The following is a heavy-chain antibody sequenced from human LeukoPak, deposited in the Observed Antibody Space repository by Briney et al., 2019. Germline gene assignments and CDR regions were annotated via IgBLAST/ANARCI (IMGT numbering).Heavy chain of an antibody. CDR1: GFTVSSNY. CDR2: IYSGGST. CDR3: ARGSYDFWSGYYTTAYYFDY. Sequence: PGGSLRLSCAASGFTVSSNYMSWVRQAPGKGLEWVSAIYSGGSTYYADSVKGRFTISRDNSKNTLYLQMNSLRAEDTAVYYCARGSYDFWSGYYTTAYYFDYWGQGTLVTVSS. J-gene: IGHJ4*02. D-gene: IGHD3-3*01. V-gene: IGHV3-53*01.